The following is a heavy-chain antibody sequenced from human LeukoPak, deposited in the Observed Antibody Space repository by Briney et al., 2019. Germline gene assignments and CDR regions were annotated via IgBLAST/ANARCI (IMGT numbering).Heavy chain of an antibody. D-gene: IGHD2-2*01. Sequence: GGSLRLSCAASGFTFSSYVMNWVRQAPGKGLEWVSAISDSGVSTSYADSVKGRFTISRDNSKNTLYLHMNSLRAEDTAIYFCAKDPANQLLYPAHFSHWGQGTLVTVSS. CDR1: GFTFSSYV. CDR2: ISDSGVST. CDR3: AKDPANQLLYPAHFSH. V-gene: IGHV3-23*01. J-gene: IGHJ1*01.